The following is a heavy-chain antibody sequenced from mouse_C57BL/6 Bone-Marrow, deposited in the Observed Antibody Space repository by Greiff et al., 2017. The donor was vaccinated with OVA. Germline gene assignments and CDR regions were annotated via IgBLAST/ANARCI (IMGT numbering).Heavy chain of an antibody. CDR1: GFPFTDSG. CDR2: LSNLAYSI. V-gene: IGHV5-15*01. J-gene: IGHJ3*01. D-gene: IGHD2-3*01. Sequence: EVQLVASGGGLVQPVGSLKLSCAASGFPFTDSGLAFVRPAPWPGPAWVAFLSNLAYSIYYADTVTGRFTISRENAKNTLYLEMSSLRSEDTAMYYCARRDGYYGFAYWGQGTLVTVSA. CDR3: ARRDGYYGFAY.